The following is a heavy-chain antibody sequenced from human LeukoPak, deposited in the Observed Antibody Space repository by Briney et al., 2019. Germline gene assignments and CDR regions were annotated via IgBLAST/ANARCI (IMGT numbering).Heavy chain of an antibody. D-gene: IGHD2-21*02. CDR3: ARWVTSDYYFDY. Sequence: GGSLRLSCAASGFTVSSNYMSWVHQAPGKGLEWVSVIYSGGSTYYADSVKGRFTISRDNSKNTLYLQMNSLRAEDTAVYYCARWVTSDYYFDYWGQGTLVTVSS. V-gene: IGHV3-53*01. CDR2: IYSGGST. J-gene: IGHJ4*02. CDR1: GFTVSSNY.